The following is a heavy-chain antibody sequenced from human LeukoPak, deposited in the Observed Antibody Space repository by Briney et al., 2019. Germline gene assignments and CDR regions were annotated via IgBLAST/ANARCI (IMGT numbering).Heavy chain of an antibody. Sequence: PSGTLSLTCAVSGGSISSSNWWSWVRQPPGKGLEWIGEIYHSGSTNYNPSLKSRVTISVDKSKNQFSLKLSSVTAADTAVYYCARVDSSGYYYSWFDPWGQGTLVTVSS. J-gene: IGHJ5*02. CDR1: GGSISSSNW. CDR2: IYHSGST. V-gene: IGHV4-4*02. CDR3: ARVDSSGYYYSWFDP. D-gene: IGHD3-22*01.